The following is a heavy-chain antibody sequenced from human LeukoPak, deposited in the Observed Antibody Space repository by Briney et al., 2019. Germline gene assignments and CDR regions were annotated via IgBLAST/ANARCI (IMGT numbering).Heavy chain of an antibody. J-gene: IGHJ4*02. CDR1: GFTFSSYS. Sequence: GGSLRLSCAASGFTFSSYSMNWVRQAPGKGLEWISYISGSSRAIYYADSVKGRFTISRDNAKNSLYLQMNNLRAEDTAVYYCAREPQEGFDYWSQGTLVTISS. V-gene: IGHV3-48*01. CDR2: ISGSSRAI. CDR3: AREPQEGFDY.